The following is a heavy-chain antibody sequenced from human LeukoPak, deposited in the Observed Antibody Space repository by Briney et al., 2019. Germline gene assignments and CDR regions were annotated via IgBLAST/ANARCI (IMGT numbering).Heavy chain of an antibody. CDR2: IYYSGST. D-gene: IGHD2-15*01. Sequence: SETLSLTCTVSGGSISSGGYYWSWIRQHPGKGLEWIGYIYYSGSTYYNPSLKSRVTISVDTSKNQFSLKLSSVTAADTAVYYCARDDCSGGSCKFDPWGQGTLVTVSS. J-gene: IGHJ5*02. CDR1: GGSISSGGYY. CDR3: ARDDCSGGSCKFDP. V-gene: IGHV4-31*03.